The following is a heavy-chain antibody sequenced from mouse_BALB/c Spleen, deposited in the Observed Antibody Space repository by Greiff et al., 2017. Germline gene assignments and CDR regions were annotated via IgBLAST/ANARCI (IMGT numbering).Heavy chain of an antibody. Sequence: VQLKESGPELEKPGASVKISCKASGYSFTGYNMNWVKQSNGKSLEWIGNIDPYYGGTSYNQKFKGKATLTVDKSSSTAYMQLKSLTSEDSAVYYCAREDGNYGYFDVWGAGTTVTVSS. D-gene: IGHD2-1*01. CDR1: GYSFTGYN. CDR3: AREDGNYGYFDV. V-gene: IGHV1-39*01. J-gene: IGHJ1*01. CDR2: IDPYYGGT.